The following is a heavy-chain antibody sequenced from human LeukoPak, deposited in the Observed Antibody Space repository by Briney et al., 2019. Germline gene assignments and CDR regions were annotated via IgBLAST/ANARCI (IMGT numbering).Heavy chain of an antibody. Sequence: GGSLRLSCAASGFTFSSYAMSWVRQAPGKGLEWVGRIKSKTDGGTTDYAAPVKGRFTISRDDSKNTLYLQMNSLRTEDTAVYYCTTVLLGTIDYWGQGTLVTVSS. V-gene: IGHV3-15*01. J-gene: IGHJ4*02. CDR1: GFTFSSYA. CDR2: IKSKTDGGTT. D-gene: IGHD2/OR15-2a*01. CDR3: TTVLLGTIDY.